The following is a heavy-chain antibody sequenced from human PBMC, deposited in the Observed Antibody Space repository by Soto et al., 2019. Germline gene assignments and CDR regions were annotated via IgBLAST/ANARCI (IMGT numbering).Heavy chain of an antibody. J-gene: IGHJ4*02. Sequence: EVQLVESGGGLVQPGRSLRLSCSASGFTFDDYAMHWVRQAPGKGLEWVSGSSWNSGRIGYADSVKGRFTISRDNAKNSLDLQMDSFIAEDTALYYCARDYHYDSSGHFDYWGQGTLVTVSS. D-gene: IGHD3-22*01. CDR3: ARDYHYDSSGHFDY. CDR1: GFTFDDYA. CDR2: SSWNSGRI. V-gene: IGHV3-9*01.